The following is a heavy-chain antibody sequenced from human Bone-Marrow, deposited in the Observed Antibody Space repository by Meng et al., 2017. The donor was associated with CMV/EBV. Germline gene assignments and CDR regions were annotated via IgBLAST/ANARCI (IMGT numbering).Heavy chain of an antibody. Sequence: SETLSLTCTVSGGSISSYYWSWIRQPPGKGLEWIAYMYHSGITNYNPSLKSRGTISVDTSKNQLSLKLSSVTAADTAVYYCAREGGYSSPFDYWGQGTLVTVSS. D-gene: IGHD5-18*01. CDR1: GGSISSYY. CDR2: MYHSGIT. V-gene: IGHV4-59*01. J-gene: IGHJ4*02. CDR3: AREGGYSSPFDY.